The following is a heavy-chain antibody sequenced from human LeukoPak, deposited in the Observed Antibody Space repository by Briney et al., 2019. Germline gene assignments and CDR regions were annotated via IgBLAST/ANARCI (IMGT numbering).Heavy chain of an antibody. D-gene: IGHD5-12*01. CDR2: ISGSGGST. Sequence: GGSLRLSCAASGFTFSSYAMSWVRQAPGKGLEWVSAISGSGGSTYYADSVKGRLTISRDNSKNTLYLQMNSLRAEDTAVYYCAKDLDIVATSPVFDYWGQGTLVTVSS. J-gene: IGHJ4*02. V-gene: IGHV3-23*01. CDR1: GFTFSSYA. CDR3: AKDLDIVATSPVFDY.